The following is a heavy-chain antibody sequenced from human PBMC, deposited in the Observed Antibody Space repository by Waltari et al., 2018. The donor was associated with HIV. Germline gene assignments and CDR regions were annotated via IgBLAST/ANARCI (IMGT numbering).Heavy chain of an antibody. CDR3: ARVEYSSGWYYFDY. D-gene: IGHD6-19*01. CDR2: IGTAGDT. Sequence: EVQLVESGGGLVQPGGSLRLSCAASGFTFSSEERNWVRQATGKGLEWVSAIGTAGDTYYPGSVKGRFTISRENAKNSLYLQMNSLRAEDTAVYYCARVEYSSGWYYFDYWGQGTLVTVSS. V-gene: IGHV3-13*01. CDR1: GFTFSSEE. J-gene: IGHJ4*02.